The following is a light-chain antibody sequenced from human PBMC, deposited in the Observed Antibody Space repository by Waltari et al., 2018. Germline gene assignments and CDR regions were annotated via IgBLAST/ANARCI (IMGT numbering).Light chain of an antibody. CDR2: ANY. CDR3: ATWDDSLSGRV. J-gene: IGLJ3*02. Sequence: QSVLTQPPSTSGTPGQTVTISCSGSTSNIGTNTVTWYQLLPGTAPKTLIFANYHRPSGVPDRFSASKSGTSASLVISGLQSEDEADYFCATWDDSLSGRVFGGGTKVTVL. CDR1: TSNIGTNT. V-gene: IGLV1-44*01.